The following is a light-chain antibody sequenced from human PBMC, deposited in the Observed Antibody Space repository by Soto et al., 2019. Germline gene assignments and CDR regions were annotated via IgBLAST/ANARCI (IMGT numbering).Light chain of an antibody. J-gene: IGKJ2*01. CDR3: QQYGTSPRT. CDR1: QSVSSSY. CDR2: GVS. Sequence: EIVLTQSPGTLSLSPGERATLSCRASQSVSSSYLAWFQQKPGQAPRLLIYGVSNRATGIPDRFSGSGSRTDFTLTISRLEPEDFAVYYYQQYGTSPRTFGQGTKLEIK. V-gene: IGKV3-20*01.